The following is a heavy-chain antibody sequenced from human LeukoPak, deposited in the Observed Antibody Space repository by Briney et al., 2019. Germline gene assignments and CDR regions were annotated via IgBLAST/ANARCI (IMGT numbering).Heavy chain of an antibody. Sequence: ASVKVSCKASGYTFTSYDINWVRQATGQGREWMGWMNPNSGNTGYAQKFQGRVTMTRNTSISTAYMELSSLRSEDTAVYYCASVRPYYYDSSGYRLGMDVWGQGTTVTVSS. V-gene: IGHV1-8*01. CDR3: ASVRPYYYDSSGYRLGMDV. CDR2: MNPNSGNT. CDR1: GYTFTSYD. J-gene: IGHJ6*02. D-gene: IGHD3-22*01.